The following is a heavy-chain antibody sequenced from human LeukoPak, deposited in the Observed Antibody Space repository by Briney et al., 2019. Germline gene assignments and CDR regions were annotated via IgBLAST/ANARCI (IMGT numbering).Heavy chain of an antibody. CDR1: GGSFSGYY. CDR2: INHSGST. J-gene: IGHJ4*02. V-gene: IGHV4-34*01. Sequence: SETLSLTCAVYGGSFSGYYWSWIRQPPGKGLEWIGEINHSGSTNYNPPLKSRVTISVDTSKNQFSLKLSSVTAADTAVYYCARGQLGEDYWGQGTLVTVSS. CDR3: ARGQLGEDY. D-gene: IGHD3-16*01.